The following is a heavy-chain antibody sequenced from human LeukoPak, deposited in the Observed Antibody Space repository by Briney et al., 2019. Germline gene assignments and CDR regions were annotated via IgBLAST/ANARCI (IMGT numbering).Heavy chain of an antibody. Sequence: GGSLRLSCAASGFTFSSYAMYWVRQSPGKGLEWVAVISYDGSNKYYVDSVKGRFTISRDNSKNTLYLQMNSLRAEDTAVYYCARDARTVGITMIVVGFDYWGQGTLVTVSS. CDR3: ARDARTVGITMIVVGFDY. V-gene: IGHV3-30*04. CDR1: GFTFSSYA. J-gene: IGHJ4*02. CDR2: ISYDGSNK. D-gene: IGHD3-22*01.